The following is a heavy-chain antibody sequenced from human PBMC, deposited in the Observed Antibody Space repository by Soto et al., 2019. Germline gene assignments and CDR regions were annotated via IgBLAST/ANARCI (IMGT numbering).Heavy chain of an antibody. CDR3: ATAAEDDFFSANDC. Sequence: ASVNVSWRDSGDQFASSDIDLSRQTTGEGSEWMGWMNPTIGHTGYARKFQGRVTMTRDTSISTAYMELSSLRSEDTAVYYCATAAEDDFFSANDCRGQGALVTVS. CDR2: MNPTIGHT. D-gene: IGHD3-3*01. J-gene: IGHJ4*02. V-gene: IGHV1-8*01. CDR1: GDQFASSD.